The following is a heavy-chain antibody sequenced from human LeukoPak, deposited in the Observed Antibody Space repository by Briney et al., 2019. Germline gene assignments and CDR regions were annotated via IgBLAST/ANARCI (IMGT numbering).Heavy chain of an antibody. CDR1: GYTFSGYG. CDR2: IWYDGSNK. J-gene: IGHJ5*02. Sequence: PGRSLRLSCAASGYTFSGYGMHWVRQAPGKGLEWVAVIWYDGSNKYYADSVKGRFTISRDNSKNTLYLQMNSLRAEDTAVYYCARLGFDPWGQGALVTVSS. CDR3: ARLGFDP. V-gene: IGHV3-33*01.